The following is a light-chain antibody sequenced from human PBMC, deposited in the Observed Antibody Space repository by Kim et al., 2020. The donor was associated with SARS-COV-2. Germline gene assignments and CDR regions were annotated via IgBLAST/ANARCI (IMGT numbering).Light chain of an antibody. J-gene: IGLJ2*01. CDR1: NIGSKS. Sequence: ARGQTARITCGGNNIGSKSVHWYQQKPGQAPVLVIYYDSDRPSGIPERFSGSNSGNTATLTISRVEAGDEADYYCQVWDSSSDRVVFGGGTQLTVL. CDR3: QVWDSSSDRVV. CDR2: YDS. V-gene: IGLV3-21*04.